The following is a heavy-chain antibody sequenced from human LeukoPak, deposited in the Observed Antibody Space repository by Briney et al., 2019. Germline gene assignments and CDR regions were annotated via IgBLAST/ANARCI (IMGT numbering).Heavy chain of an antibody. J-gene: IGHJ3*02. D-gene: IGHD4-23*01. CDR1: GGSISSGGYY. CDR3: ARTYYDGNSRAFDI. V-gene: IGHV4-31*03. CDR2: IYYSGST. Sequence: SETLSLTCTVSGGSISSGGYYWSWIRQHPGKGLEWIGYIYYSGSTYYNPSLKSRVTISVDTSKNQFSLRLSSVTAADTAVYYCARTYYDGNSRAFDIWGQGTMVTVSS.